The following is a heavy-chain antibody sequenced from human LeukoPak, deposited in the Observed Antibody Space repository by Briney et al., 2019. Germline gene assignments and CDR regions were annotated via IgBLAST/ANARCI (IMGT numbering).Heavy chain of an antibody. D-gene: IGHD5-18*01. Sequence: PGESLQISCQGSGYSFTSYWIGWVRQMPGKGLEWMGIIYPGDSDTRYSPSFQGQVTISADKSISTAYLQWSSLKASDTAMYYCALTWGYSYGSFDYWGQGTLVTVSS. CDR1: GYSFTSYW. CDR2: IYPGDSDT. V-gene: IGHV5-51*01. CDR3: ALTWGYSYGSFDY. J-gene: IGHJ4*02.